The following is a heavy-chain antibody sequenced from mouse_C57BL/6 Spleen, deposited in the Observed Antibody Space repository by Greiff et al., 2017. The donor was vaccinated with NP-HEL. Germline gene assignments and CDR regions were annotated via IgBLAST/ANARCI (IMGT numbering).Heavy chain of an antibody. J-gene: IGHJ3*01. CDR1: GYSITSGYD. CDR3: ARDGAVLFAY. V-gene: IGHV3-1*01. CDR2: ISYSGST. Sequence: VQLKQSGPGMVKPSQSLSLTCTVTGYSITSGYDWHWIRHFPGNKLEWMGYISYSGSTNYNPSLKSRISITHDTSKNHFFLKLNSVTTEDTATYYCARDGAVLFAYWGQGTLVTVSA. D-gene: IGHD3-3*01.